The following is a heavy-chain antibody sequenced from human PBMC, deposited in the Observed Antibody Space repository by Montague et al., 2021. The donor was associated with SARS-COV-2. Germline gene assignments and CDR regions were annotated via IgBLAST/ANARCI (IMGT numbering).Heavy chain of an antibody. CDR3: ARAPATYYHILHGYYTVIHLKRDFDP. CDR1: GDSISSSSYY. D-gene: IGHD3-9*01. V-gene: IGHV4-39*07. J-gene: IGHJ5*02. CDR2: IDYSGSA. Sequence: SETLSLTCTVSGDSISSSSYYWAWIRQPPGKGLEWIGTIDYSGSAYYSPSLKSQVTISVDTSKNQFSLKLSSVTAADTALYYCARAPATYYHILHGYYTVIHLKRDFDPWGQGTLVTVSS.